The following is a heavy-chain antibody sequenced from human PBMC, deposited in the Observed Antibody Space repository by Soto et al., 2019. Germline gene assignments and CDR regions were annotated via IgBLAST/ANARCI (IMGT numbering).Heavy chain of an antibody. CDR2: ISYDGNNK. Sequence: QVQLVESGGGVVQPGRSLRLYCTASGFTFSSYGMCWVRQAPGKGLEWVAVISYDGNNKYYADSVKGRFSISRDNSKNTLLLQMISLRAEDTAVYNCARAVYYDSSGFRGGAFEIWGQGTIVTVSS. D-gene: IGHD3-22*01. CDR3: ARAVYYDSSGFRGGAFEI. V-gene: IGHV3-30*03. J-gene: IGHJ3*02. CDR1: GFTFSSYG.